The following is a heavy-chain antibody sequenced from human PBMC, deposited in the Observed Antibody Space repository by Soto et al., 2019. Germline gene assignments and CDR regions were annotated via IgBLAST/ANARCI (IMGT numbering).Heavy chain of an antibody. J-gene: IGHJ4*02. V-gene: IGHV3-48*02. Sequence: GGSLRLSCAVSGFTFSTYSMNWVRQAPGKGLEWLSYISSSSSTTYYADSLKGRFTISRDNAKNSLYLQMNSLRDEDTAVYYCARGGGDFDYWGQGTLVTSPQ. CDR1: GFTFSTYS. CDR3: ARGGGDFDY. CDR2: ISSSSSTT. D-gene: IGHD2-21*01.